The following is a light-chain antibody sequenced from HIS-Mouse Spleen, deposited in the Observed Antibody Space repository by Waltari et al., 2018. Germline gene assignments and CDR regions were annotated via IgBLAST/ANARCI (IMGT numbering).Light chain of an antibody. CDR1: SSDVGGYNY. V-gene: IGLV2-14*03. Sequence: QSALTQPAPVSGSPGQSITISCTGTSSDVGGYNYVSWYQQHPGKAPKLMIYDVSNRPSGVSNRFSGSKSGNTASLTISGLQAEDEADYYCSSYTSSSWVFGGGTKLTVL. CDR3: SSYTSSSWV. CDR2: DVS. J-gene: IGLJ3*02.